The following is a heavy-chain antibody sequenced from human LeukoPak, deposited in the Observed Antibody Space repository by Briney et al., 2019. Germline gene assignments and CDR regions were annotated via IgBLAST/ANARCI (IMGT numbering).Heavy chain of an antibody. D-gene: IGHD4-23*01. CDR3: AREVYGGNSDAFDI. Sequence: GRSLRLSCAASGFTFSSYGMHWVRQAPGKGLEWVSSISSSSYTYYADSVKGRFSISRDNAKNSLFLQTNSLRAEDTAVYYCAREVYGGNSDAFDIWGQGTMVTVSS. J-gene: IGHJ3*02. CDR2: ISSSSYT. V-gene: IGHV3-21*01. CDR1: GFTFSSYG.